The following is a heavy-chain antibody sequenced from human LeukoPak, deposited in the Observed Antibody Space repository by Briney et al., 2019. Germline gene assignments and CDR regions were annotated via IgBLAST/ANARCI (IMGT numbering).Heavy chain of an antibody. Sequence: GGSLRLSCAASGFNFDDYVMTWVRQAPGKGLEWVSGINWNGGSRGYADSVKGRFTISRDNARNSLYLQMNSLRAEDTAVYYCARELRTPYDILGRGNAFDIWGQGTMVTVSS. CDR1: GFNFDDYV. J-gene: IGHJ3*02. V-gene: IGHV3-20*04. D-gene: IGHD3-9*01. CDR3: ARELRTPYDILGRGNAFDI. CDR2: INWNGGSR.